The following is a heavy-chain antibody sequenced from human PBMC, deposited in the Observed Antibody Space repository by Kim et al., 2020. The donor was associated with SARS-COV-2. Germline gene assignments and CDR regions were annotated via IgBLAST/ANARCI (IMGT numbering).Heavy chain of an antibody. J-gene: IGHJ3*02. CDR3: ARGSGWWHAFDI. V-gene: IGHV4-34*01. D-gene: IGHD6-19*01. Sequence: SETLSLTCAVYGGSFSGYYWSWIRQPPGKGLEWIGEINHSGSTNYNPSLKSRVTISVDTSKNQFSLKLSSVTAADTAVYYCARGSGWWHAFDIWGQGTMVTVSS. CDR2: INHSGST. CDR1: GGSFSGYY.